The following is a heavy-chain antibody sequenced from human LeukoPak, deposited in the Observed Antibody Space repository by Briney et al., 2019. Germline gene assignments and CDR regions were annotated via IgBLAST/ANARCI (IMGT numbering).Heavy chain of an antibody. CDR2: ISYDGSNQ. J-gene: IGHJ5*02. CDR3: ARDSSDNWFDP. CDR1: GFTFSSFP. V-gene: IGHV3-30-3*01. Sequence: GRSLRLSCAASGFTFSSFPMHWVRQSPGKGLEWVALISYDGSNQYYTDSVKGRFTISRDNPKNTLFLQMNSLRAEDTALYYCARDSSDNWFDPWGQGTLVTVSS.